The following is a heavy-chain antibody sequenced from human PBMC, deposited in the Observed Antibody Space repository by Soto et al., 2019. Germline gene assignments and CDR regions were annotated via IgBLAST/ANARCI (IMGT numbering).Heavy chain of an antibody. D-gene: IGHD6-13*01. V-gene: IGHV4-4*02. Sequence: PXATLSLTCAVSGDSFNSGHWWTWFRQPPGKGLEWIGEIFQIGTTNYNPSLKGRVTILVDKSKNQVSLTLSSVTAADTAMYYCAPNYVTRGYSAFDMCGQRTMVTVPS. CDR2: IFQIGTT. CDR1: GDSFNSGHW. CDR3: APNYVTRGYSAFDM. J-gene: IGHJ3*02.